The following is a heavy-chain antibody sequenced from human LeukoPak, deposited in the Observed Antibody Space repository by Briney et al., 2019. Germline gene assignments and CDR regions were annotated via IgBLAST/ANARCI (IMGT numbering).Heavy chain of an antibody. J-gene: IGHJ6*02. CDR3: ARGHYGGNSHYYYGMDV. CDR1: GMTLSNYG. CDR2: ISHDGSNK. V-gene: IGHV3-30*03. D-gene: IGHD4-23*01. Sequence: GGSLRLSCAASGMTLSNYGMHWVRQAPGKGLEWVTFISHDGSNKLYGDSVKGRFTISRDNSKNTLYLQMNSLRAEDTAVYYCARGHYGGNSHYYYGMDVWGQGTTVTVSS.